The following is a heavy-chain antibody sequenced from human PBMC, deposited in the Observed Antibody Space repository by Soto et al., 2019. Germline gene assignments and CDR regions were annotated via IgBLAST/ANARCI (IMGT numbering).Heavy chain of an antibody. J-gene: IGHJ5*02. Sequence: ASVKVSCKTSGYTFSSYDVNWVRQATGQGLEWMGWMNPQTGDTGSAQKFQGRLTMTKNSSTSTAFMELSSLRYEDTAVYYCARDFVRGMNYFDPWGQGTQVTVSS. D-gene: IGHD3-10*01. CDR3: ARDFVRGMNYFDP. V-gene: IGHV1-8*01. CDR1: GYTFSSYD. CDR2: MNPQTGDT.